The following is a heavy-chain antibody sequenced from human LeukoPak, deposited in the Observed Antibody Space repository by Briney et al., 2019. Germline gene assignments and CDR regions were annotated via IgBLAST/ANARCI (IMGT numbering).Heavy chain of an antibody. CDR1: GGTFLSHT. CDR3: ARVNLRGSNYNWFDP. V-gene: IGHV1-69*08. D-gene: IGHD1-26*01. CDR2: ITPVINTA. J-gene: IGHJ5*02. Sequence: SVKVSCKTPGGTFLSHTFSWVRQAPGQGLEWMGKITPVINTANYAQTFQGRVSIYADKSTTTVYMDLSGLRPDDTAVYYCARVNLRGSNYNWFDPWGQGTLVTVAS.